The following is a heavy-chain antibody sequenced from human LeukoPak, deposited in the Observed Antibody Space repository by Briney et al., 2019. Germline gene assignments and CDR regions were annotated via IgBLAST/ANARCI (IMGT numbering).Heavy chain of an antibody. CDR3: ANPYPSGY. CDR2: IRYDGSNK. D-gene: IGHD6-6*01. Sequence: GGSLRLSCAASGFTFSSYVMHWVRQAPGRGLEWVAVIRYDGSNKYYEDSVKGRFTISRDNSKNTLFLQMNSLRAEDTAVYYCANPYPSGYWGQGTLVTVSS. J-gene: IGHJ4*02. V-gene: IGHV3-30*02. CDR1: GFTFSSYV.